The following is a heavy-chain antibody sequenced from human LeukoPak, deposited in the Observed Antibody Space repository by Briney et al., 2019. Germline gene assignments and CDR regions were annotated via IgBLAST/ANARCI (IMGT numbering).Heavy chain of an antibody. D-gene: IGHD3-9*01. CDR1: GGSISSYY. CDR2: IYTRGST. V-gene: IGHV4-4*07. J-gene: IGHJ3*02. Sequence: SETLSLTCTVSGGSISSYYWSWIRQPAGKGLEWIGRIYTRGSTNYNPSLKSRVTISVDTSKNQFSLKLSSVTAADTAVYYCAREFDILTGDYHEMGAFDIWGQGTMVTVSS. CDR3: AREFDILTGDYHEMGAFDI.